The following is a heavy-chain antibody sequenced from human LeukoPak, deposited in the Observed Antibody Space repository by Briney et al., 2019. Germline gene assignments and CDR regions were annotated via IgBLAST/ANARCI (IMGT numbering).Heavy chain of an antibody. D-gene: IGHD3-3*01. Sequence: SETLSLTCTVSGGSISSGSYYWSWIRQPAGKGLEWIGHIYTTGSTNYNPSLKSRVTISVDTSKNQFSLKLSSVTAADTAVYYCARGGNVLRFLEWLLYASNWFDPWGQGTLVTVSS. CDR2: IYTTGST. J-gene: IGHJ5*02. CDR1: GGSISSGSYY. CDR3: ARGGNVLRFLEWLLYASNWFDP. V-gene: IGHV4-61*09.